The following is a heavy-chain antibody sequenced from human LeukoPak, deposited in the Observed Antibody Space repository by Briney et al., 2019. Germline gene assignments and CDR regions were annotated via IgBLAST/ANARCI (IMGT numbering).Heavy chain of an antibody. D-gene: IGHD6-19*01. Sequence: ASETLSLTCAVYGGSFSGYYWSWIRQPPGKGLEWIGEINHSGSTNYNPSLKSRVTISVDTSKDQFSLRLSSVTAADTAVYYCARVLEGSSGQHWYFDLWGRGPLVTVSS. CDR2: INHSGST. V-gene: IGHV4-34*01. CDR3: ARVLEGSSGQHWYFDL. CDR1: GGSFSGYY. J-gene: IGHJ2*01.